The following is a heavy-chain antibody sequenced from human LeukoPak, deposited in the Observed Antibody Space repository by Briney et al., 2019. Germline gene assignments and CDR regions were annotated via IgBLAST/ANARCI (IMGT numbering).Heavy chain of an antibody. Sequence: LPGGSLRLSCAASGFTFSNYAMSWVRQAPGKGLEWVSAISGSGGSTYYADSVKGRFTISRDNSKNTLYLQMNSLRAEDTAVYYCAKVEAAAADPCFDFWGQGTLVTVSS. CDR2: ISGSGGST. V-gene: IGHV3-23*01. D-gene: IGHD6-13*01. J-gene: IGHJ4*02. CDR3: AKVEAAAADPCFDF. CDR1: GFTFSNYA.